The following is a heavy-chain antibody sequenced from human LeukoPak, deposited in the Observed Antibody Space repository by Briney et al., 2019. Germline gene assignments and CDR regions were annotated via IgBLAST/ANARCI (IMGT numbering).Heavy chain of an antibody. D-gene: IGHD5-12*01. V-gene: IGHV3-48*03. CDR3: ARPVNYGGYDYYYYGMDV. CDR2: ISTANSI. Sequence: GGSLRLSCAASGFTFSSYEMNWVRQAPGKGLEWISYISTANSIYYADSVKGRFTISRDSAKNSLYLQMSSLRAEDTAVYYCARPVNYGGYDYYYYGMDVWGKGTTVTVSS. CDR1: GFTFSSYE. J-gene: IGHJ6*04.